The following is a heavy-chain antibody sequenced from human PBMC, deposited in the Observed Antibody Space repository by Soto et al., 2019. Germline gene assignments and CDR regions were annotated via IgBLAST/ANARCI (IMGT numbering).Heavy chain of an antibody. V-gene: IGHV3-66*01. Sequence: EVQLVESGGGLVQPGGSLRLSCASSGFTVSSNYMSWVRQAPGKGLEWVSVIYSGGSTYYADYVKGRFTISRDNSKNTLSLQRNSLRAEVTAVYDCERYSQRKYSREYWGQGTLVTGSS. J-gene: IGHJ4*02. D-gene: IGHD5-18*01. CDR2: IYSGGST. CDR1: GFTVSSNY. CDR3: ERYSQRKYSREY.